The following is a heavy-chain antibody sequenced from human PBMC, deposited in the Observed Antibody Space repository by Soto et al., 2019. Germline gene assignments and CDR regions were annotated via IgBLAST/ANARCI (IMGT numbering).Heavy chain of an antibody. V-gene: IGHV5-10-1*01. CDR1: GYSFTSYW. Sequence: GESLKISCKGSGYSFTSYWISWVRQMPGKGMEWMGRIDPSDSYPNYSPSFQGHVTISAAKSISTAYLQWSSLKASDTAMYYCASAGNNPSNYYYGMDVWGQGTTVTVSS. CDR3: ASAGNNPSNYYYGMDV. J-gene: IGHJ6*02. D-gene: IGHD3-10*01. CDR2: IDPSDSYP.